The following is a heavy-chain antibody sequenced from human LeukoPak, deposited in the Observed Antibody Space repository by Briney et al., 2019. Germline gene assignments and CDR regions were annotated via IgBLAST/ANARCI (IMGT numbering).Heavy chain of an antibody. V-gene: IGHV3-23*01. D-gene: IGHD5-18*01. CDR2: ISGSGGGT. CDR3: ARDRSLDTATELDY. CDR1: GFTFSSYA. J-gene: IGHJ4*02. Sequence: PGGSLRLSCAASGFTFSSYAMSWVRQAPEKGLEWVSTISGSGGGTYYADSVKGRFTISRDNSKDTVYLQMNSLRAEDTAVYYCARDRSLDTATELDYWGQGTLVTVSS.